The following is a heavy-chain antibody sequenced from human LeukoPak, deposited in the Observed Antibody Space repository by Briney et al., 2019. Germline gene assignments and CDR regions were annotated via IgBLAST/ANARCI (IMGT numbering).Heavy chain of an antibody. CDR2: ISWNSGSM. Sequence: LXCXASGVIFXXXXVHXGXQXXGXGXEWVSGISWNSGSMDYADSVKGRFTISRDNAKNSLYLQMNSLRAEDTAVYYCAREGNGVVPNFWGQGTLVTVSS. J-gene: IGHJ4*02. D-gene: IGHD3-3*01. V-gene: IGHV3-9*01. CDR1: GVIFXXXX. CDR3: AREGNGVVPNF.